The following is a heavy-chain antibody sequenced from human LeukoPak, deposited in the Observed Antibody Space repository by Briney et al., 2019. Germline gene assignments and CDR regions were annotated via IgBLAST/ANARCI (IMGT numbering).Heavy chain of an antibody. CDR3: ARLYSSGWAFDY. Sequence: SETLSLTCTVSGGTISSYYWNWIRQPPGKGLEWIGYIHSSGSTKYNPSLKSRVTISVDTSKNQFSLKLSSVTAADRAVYYCARLYSSGWAFDYWGQGTLVTVSS. V-gene: IGHV4-59*08. CDR2: IHSSGST. CDR1: GGTISSYY. J-gene: IGHJ4*02. D-gene: IGHD6-19*01.